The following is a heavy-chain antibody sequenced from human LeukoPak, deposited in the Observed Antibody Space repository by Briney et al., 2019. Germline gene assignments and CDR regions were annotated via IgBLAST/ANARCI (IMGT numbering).Heavy chain of an antibody. CDR3: TTPGDSGWYNH. CDR1: GFTFSTYA. D-gene: IGHD6-19*01. Sequence: PGGSLRLSCAASGFTFSTYAMSWVRQAPGKGLEWVSAISGRGDSTYYADSVKGRFTISRDYSKNTLYLQMNSLRAEDAALYYCTTPGDSGWYNHWGQGTLVTVSS. J-gene: IGHJ4*02. CDR2: ISGRGDST. V-gene: IGHV3-23*01.